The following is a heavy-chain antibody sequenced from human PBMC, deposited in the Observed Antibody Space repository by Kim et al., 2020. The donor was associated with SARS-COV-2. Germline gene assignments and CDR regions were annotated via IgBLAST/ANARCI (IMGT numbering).Heavy chain of an antibody. CDR3: ARRYSSSWGEYHGMDV. V-gene: IGHV1-18*01. Sequence: ASVKVSCKASGYTFTSYGISWVRQAPGQGLEWMGWISAYNGNTNYAQKLQGRVTMTTDTSTSTAYMELRSLRSDDTAVYYCARRYSSSWGEYHGMDVWGQGTTVTVSS. D-gene: IGHD6-13*01. J-gene: IGHJ6*02. CDR2: ISAYNGNT. CDR1: GYTFTSYG.